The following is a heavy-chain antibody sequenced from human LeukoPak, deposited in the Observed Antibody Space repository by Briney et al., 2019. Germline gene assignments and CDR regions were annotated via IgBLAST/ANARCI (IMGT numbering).Heavy chain of an antibody. J-gene: IGHJ6*04. CDR3: ARAIGDTAMVPNYYYYYGMDV. V-gene: IGHV3-21*01. CDR2: ISSSSSYI. CDR1: GFTFSSYA. D-gene: IGHD5-18*01. Sequence: GGSLRLSCAASGFTFSSYAMSWVRQAPGKGLEWVSSISSSSSYIYYADSVKGRFTISRDNAKNSLYLQMNSLRAEDTAVYYCARAIGDTAMVPNYYYYYGMDVWGKGTTVTVSS.